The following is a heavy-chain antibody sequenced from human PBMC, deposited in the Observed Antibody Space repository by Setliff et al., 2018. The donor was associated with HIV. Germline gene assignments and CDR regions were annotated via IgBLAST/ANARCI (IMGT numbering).Heavy chain of an antibody. V-gene: IGHV3-23*01. CDR3: AKDLPSNYYYYMDV. Sequence: PGGSLRLSCAASGIVFSSYTMTWVRQAPGKGLEWVSAVRAGGGSTFYADSVKGRFTISRDDSKNTLYLQMNSLRAEDTAVYYCAKDLPSNYYYYMDVWGKGTTVTVSS. CDR2: VRAGGGST. J-gene: IGHJ6*03. CDR1: GIVFSSYT.